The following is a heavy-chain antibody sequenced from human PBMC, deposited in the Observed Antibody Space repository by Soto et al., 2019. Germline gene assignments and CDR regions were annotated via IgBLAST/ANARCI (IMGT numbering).Heavy chain of an antibody. D-gene: IGHD2-15*01. Sequence: EVQLLESGGGLVQPGGSLRLSCVAPGFSFRNFAMSWIRQAPGKGLEWISGISDTGSHIYYADSVRGRFSISRDNPKITLYLQMNSLRVNDTAVYYCAKGGSPYFTDDPFDIWGQGTMVTVSS. V-gene: IGHV3-23*01. J-gene: IGHJ3*02. CDR2: ISDTGSHI. CDR1: GFSFRNFA. CDR3: AKGGSPYFTDDPFDI.